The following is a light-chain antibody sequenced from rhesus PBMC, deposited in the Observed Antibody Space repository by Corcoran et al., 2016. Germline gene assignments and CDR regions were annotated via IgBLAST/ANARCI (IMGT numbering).Light chain of an antibody. V-gene: IGKV1-22*01. Sequence: DIQMTQSPSSLSASVGDTVTITCRASQSISSWLDWYQQKPGKAPKRLSYAASRLESGVPSRFSGSGSGTDFTLTISSLQPEDFATYYCLQYNSDPWTFGQGTKVEIK. CDR3: LQYNSDPWT. J-gene: IGKJ1*01. CDR1: QSISSW. CDR2: AAS.